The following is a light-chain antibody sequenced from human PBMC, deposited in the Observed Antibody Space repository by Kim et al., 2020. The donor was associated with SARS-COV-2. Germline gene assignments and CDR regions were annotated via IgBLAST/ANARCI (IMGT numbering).Light chain of an antibody. CDR1: QDITNY. CDR2: TAS. J-gene: IGKJ1*01. CDR3: LQHSTFPWT. V-gene: IGKV1-17*03. Sequence: ASVVDRVTITCRASQDITNYLAWFQQKPGKVPERLIYTASKLQSGVPSRFSGSGSGTEFTLTISSLQPEDFATYYCLQHSTFPWTFGQGTKVDIK.